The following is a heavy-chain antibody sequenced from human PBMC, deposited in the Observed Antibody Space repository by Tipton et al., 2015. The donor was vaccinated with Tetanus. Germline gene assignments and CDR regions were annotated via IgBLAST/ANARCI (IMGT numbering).Heavy chain of an antibody. V-gene: IGHV3-33*01. CDR1: GFIFSSYG. CDR3: AREADCSGGSCFSGDFDN. D-gene: IGHD2-15*01. CDR2: SWYDGTDK. Sequence: AASGFIFSSYGIHWVRQAPGKGLEWVAVSWYDGTDKYYADSVKGRFTISRDNFKNTLYLQMNSLRAEDTAVYYCAREADCSGGSCFSGDFDNWGQGTQVTVSS. J-gene: IGHJ4*02.